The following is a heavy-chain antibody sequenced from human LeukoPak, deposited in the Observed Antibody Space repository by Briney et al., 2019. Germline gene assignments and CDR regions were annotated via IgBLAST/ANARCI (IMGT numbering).Heavy chain of an antibody. CDR2: IYYSGTT. Sequence: SETLSLTCTVSGGSISSYYWNWIRQPPGKGLEWMGYIYYSGTTNYNPSLKSGVTILVDTSKNQFSLKLSSVTAADTAVYCCAAGFDYFDYWGQGTLVTVSS. CDR3: AAGFDYFDY. V-gene: IGHV4-59*01. J-gene: IGHJ4*02. CDR1: GGSISSYY. D-gene: IGHD3-10*01.